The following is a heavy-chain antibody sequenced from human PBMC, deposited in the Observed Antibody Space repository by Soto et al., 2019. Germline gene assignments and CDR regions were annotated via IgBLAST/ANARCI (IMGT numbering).Heavy chain of an antibody. V-gene: IGHV3-23*01. CDR2: IGDSGVST. CDR1: GFTFSSYA. Sequence: GGSLRLSCAASGFTFSSYAMSWVRQAPGKGLEWVSAIGDSGVSTYHADSVKGRFTISRDNSKNTLFLQMNSLRAEDTAVYYCAKGSRGSYDSSNYYYFDNWGQGTLVTVSS. J-gene: IGHJ4*02. CDR3: AKGSRGSYDSSNYYYFDN. D-gene: IGHD3-22*01.